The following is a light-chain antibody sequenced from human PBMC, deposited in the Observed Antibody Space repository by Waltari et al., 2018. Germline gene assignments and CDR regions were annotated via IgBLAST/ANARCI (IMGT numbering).Light chain of an antibody. V-gene: IGLV2-14*03. J-gene: IGLJ1*01. CDR2: NIN. Sequence: QSALTQPASVSGSPGQSITISCTGTSSDIGAYNFVSWYQQHPGKVPRVIIYNINERPSRISSRFSGSKSGNTASLTISGLQPDDEADYYCGSYRGSNIYVFGTGTKVTVL. CDR1: SSDIGAYNF. CDR3: GSYRGSNIYV.